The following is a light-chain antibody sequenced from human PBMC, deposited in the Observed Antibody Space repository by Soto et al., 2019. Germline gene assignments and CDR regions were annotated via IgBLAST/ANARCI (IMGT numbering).Light chain of an antibody. Sequence: DIVMTQSPDSLAVSLGERATINCKSSPSVLYRSNNKNYLAWYQQKPGQPQKLLIYWASTRESGVPDRFSVSGSGTDFTLTISSLQAEDVAVYYCQQYYSTPFSFGPGTKVDIK. CDR3: QQYYSTPFS. V-gene: IGKV4-1*01. CDR2: WAS. CDR1: PSVLYRSNNKNY. J-gene: IGKJ3*01.